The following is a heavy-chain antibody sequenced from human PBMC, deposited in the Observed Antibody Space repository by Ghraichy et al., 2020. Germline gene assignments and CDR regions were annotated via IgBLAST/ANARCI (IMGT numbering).Heavy chain of an antibody. Sequence: GGSLRLSCAASGFTFSSYAMSWVRQAPGKGLEWVSAISGSGDSTYYADSVKGRFTISRDNSKNTLYLQMNSLRAEDTAVYYCSKDDSVAGVSDLDYWGQGTLVTVSS. CDR3: SKDDSVAGVSDLDY. D-gene: IGHD6-19*01. V-gene: IGHV3-23*01. CDR2: ISGSGDST. J-gene: IGHJ4*02. CDR1: GFTFSSYA.